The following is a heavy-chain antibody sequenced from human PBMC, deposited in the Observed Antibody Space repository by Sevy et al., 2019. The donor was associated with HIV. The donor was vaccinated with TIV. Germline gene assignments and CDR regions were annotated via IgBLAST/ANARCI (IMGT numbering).Heavy chain of an antibody. CDR1: GFIFGDYG. CDR3: TRWSGSQSIFDY. V-gene: IGHV3-49*04. Sequence: GGSLRLSCTASGFIFGDYGMSWVRQAPGKGLEWIAFFKSKIHGGTTENAASLKGRFTISRDDSKNFVYLQMINLKTGDTTVYYCTRWSGSQSIFDYWGQGTLVTVSS. D-gene: IGHD1-26*01. J-gene: IGHJ4*02. CDR2: FKSKIHGGTT.